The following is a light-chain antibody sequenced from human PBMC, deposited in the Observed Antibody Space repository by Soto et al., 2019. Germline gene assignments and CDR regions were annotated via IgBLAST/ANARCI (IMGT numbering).Light chain of an antibody. CDR2: DAS. Sequence: DIQMTQSPSTLSASVGDRVTITCRASQSISTWLAWYQQRPGKAPKLLIYDASTLESGVPSKFSGSGSGTEFTLTISSLQPDDFATYYCQQSDTYPLTFGQGTRLEMK. CDR3: QQSDTYPLT. J-gene: IGKJ5*01. V-gene: IGKV1-5*01. CDR1: QSISTW.